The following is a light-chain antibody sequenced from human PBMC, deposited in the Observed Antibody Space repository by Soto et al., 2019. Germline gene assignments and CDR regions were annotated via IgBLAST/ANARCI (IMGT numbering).Light chain of an antibody. Sequence: DIQMTQSPSSLSASVGDRVTVTCRASQSIDNYSNWYQQKPGKAPKLLIYAASTLQSGVPSRYSGRGSGTDFTLTISSLQPEDFATYYCQQTYSIPYTFGQGTKLEIK. CDR1: QSIDNY. J-gene: IGKJ2*01. V-gene: IGKV1-39*01. CDR2: AAS. CDR3: QQTYSIPYT.